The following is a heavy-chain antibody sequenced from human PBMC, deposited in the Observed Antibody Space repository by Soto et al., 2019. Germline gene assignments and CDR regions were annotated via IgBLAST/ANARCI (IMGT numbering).Heavy chain of an antibody. CDR3: ARGANYDFCSGYSYYFDS. V-gene: IGHV4-59*01. CDR1: GGSISSYY. D-gene: IGHD3-3*01. CDR2: IYYSGST. J-gene: IGHJ4*02. Sequence: SETLSLTCTVSGGSISSYYWSWIRQPPGKGLEWIGDIYYSGSTNYNPSLKSRVTISVDTSKNQFSLKLSSVTAADTAVYYCARGANYDFCSGYSYYFDSWGQGTLVTVSS.